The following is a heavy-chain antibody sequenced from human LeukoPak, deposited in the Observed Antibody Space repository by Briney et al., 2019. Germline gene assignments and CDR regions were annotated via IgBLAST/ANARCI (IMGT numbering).Heavy chain of an antibody. CDR1: GFTFSSYV. V-gene: IGHV3-33*01. Sequence: GGPLRLSCAASGFTFSSYVMHWVRQAPAKGLEWVAVIWYDGSNKYYADSVKGRFTISRDNSKNTLYLQMNRLRAEDTAVYYCARMLGYYYGSGSYYNAYYFDYWGQGPLVTVSS. CDR2: IWYDGSNK. CDR3: ARMLGYYYGSGSYYNAYYFDY. J-gene: IGHJ4*02. D-gene: IGHD3-10*01.